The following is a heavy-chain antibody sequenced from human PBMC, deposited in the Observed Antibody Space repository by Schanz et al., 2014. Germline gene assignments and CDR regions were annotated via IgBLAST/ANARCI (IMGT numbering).Heavy chain of an antibody. Sequence: EVQLLESGGGLVQPGGSLRLSCAASGFTFSSYAMSWVRQAPGKGLEWVSITYSGGSTYYADSVKGRFTTSRDNGKKSMYLQMNGLRAEDTAVYYCARDLISSGWYGWGQGTLVTVSS. CDR1: GFTFSSYA. D-gene: IGHD6-19*01. J-gene: IGHJ4*02. CDR2: ITYSGGST. V-gene: IGHV3-23*01. CDR3: ARDLISSGWYG.